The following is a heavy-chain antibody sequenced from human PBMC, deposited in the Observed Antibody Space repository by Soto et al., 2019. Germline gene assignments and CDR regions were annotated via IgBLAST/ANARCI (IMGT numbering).Heavy chain of an antibody. Sequence: QVQLVQSGAEVKKPGASVKVSCKASGYTFTSYDINWVRQATGQGREWMGWMNPNSGNTGYAQKFKGKVTMTRNTSISTAYMELSSLRSEDTAVYYCARSIGGKILDDAFDIWGQGTMVTVSS. CDR1: GYTFTSYD. CDR2: MNPNSGNT. D-gene: IGHD3-10*01. V-gene: IGHV1-8*01. J-gene: IGHJ3*02. CDR3: ARSIGGKILDDAFDI.